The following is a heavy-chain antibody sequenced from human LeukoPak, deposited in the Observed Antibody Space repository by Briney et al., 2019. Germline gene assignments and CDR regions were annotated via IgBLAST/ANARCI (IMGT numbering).Heavy chain of an antibody. CDR1: GGSISSYY. D-gene: IGHD6-19*01. CDR3: ARVTGYSSGWYGVYYYYGMDV. J-gene: IGHJ6*02. Sequence: SETLSLTCTVSGGSISSYYWSWIRQPPGKGLEWIGYIYYSGSTNYNPSLKSRVTISVDTSKNQFSLKLISVTAADTAVYYCARVTGYSSGWYGVYYYYGMDVWGQGTTVTVS. CDR2: IYYSGST. V-gene: IGHV4-59*01.